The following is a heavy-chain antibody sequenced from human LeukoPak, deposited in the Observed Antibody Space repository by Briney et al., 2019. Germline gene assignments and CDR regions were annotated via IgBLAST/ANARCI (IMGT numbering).Heavy chain of an antibody. J-gene: IGHJ4*02. CDR2: INPNNGGT. D-gene: IGHD3-22*01. CDR1: GYIFTDYY. Sequence: ASVKVSCKASGYIFTDYYIHWMRQAPGQGLEWMGWINPNNGGTNYAQKFQGRVTMTRDTSISTAYMELSRLRSDDTAVYYCARGGEVVIQPDFDYWGQGTLVTVSS. V-gene: IGHV1-2*02. CDR3: ARGGEVVIQPDFDY.